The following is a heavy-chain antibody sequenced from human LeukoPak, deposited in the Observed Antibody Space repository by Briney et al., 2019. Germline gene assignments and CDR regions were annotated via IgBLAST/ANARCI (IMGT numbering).Heavy chain of an antibody. J-gene: IGHJ4*02. CDR2: MNPNSGNT. CDR3: ARDYGDYDYYFDY. V-gene: IGHV1-8*01. CDR1: GYTFTSYD. Sequence: ASVKVSCKASGYTFTSYDINWVRQATGQGLEWMGWMNPNSGNTGYAQKLQGRVTMTTDTSTSTAYMELRSLRSDDTAVYYCARDYGDYDYYFDYWGQGTLVTVSS. D-gene: IGHD4-17*01.